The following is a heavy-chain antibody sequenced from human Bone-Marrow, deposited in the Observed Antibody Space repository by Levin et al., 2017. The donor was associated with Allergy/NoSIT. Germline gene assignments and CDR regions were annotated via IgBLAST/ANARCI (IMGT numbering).Heavy chain of an antibody. J-gene: IGHJ4*02. CDR2: ISWNSGSI. CDR3: AKDIAAAGTYYFDY. CDR1: GFTFDDYA. Sequence: SLKISCAASGFTFDDYAMHWVRQAPGKGLEWVSGISWNSGSIGYADSVKGRFTISRDNAKNSLYLQMNSLRAEDTALYYCAKDIAAAGTYYFDYWGQGTLVTVSS. V-gene: IGHV3-9*01. D-gene: IGHD6-13*01.